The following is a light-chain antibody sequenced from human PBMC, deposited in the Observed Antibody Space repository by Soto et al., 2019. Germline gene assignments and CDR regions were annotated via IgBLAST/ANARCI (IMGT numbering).Light chain of an antibody. CDR2: DAS. J-gene: IGKJ5*01. V-gene: IGKV3-11*01. CDR1: QSVSTY. CDR3: QQRSNWIT. Sequence: EIGVTQSPATLSLSTGESATLSCRASQSVSTYLAWYQHKPGQAPRLLIYDASNRATGIPARFSGSGSGTDFTLTISSLEPEDFAVYYCQQRSNWITFGQGTRLAIK.